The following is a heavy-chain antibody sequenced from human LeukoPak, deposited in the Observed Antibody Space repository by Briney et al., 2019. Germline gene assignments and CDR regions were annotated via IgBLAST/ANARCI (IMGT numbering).Heavy chain of an antibody. J-gene: IGHJ3*02. D-gene: IGHD3-16*02. V-gene: IGHV4-4*08. CDR1: GGCISSYY. CDR2: LYNTANT. CDR3: TRGGDFDSVWGTDRPIKNAFDI. Sequence: SETLSLTCTVSGGCISSYYWIWIRQPPGKGLEYIGYLYNTANTNYNPSFKGRVTISVDTSKNQFSLRLSSVTAADTAVYYCTRGGDFDSVWGTDRPIKNAFDIWGQGTLVTVSS.